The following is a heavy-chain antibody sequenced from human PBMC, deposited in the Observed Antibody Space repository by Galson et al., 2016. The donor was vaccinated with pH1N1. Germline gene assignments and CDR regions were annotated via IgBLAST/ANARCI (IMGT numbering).Heavy chain of an antibody. D-gene: IGHD5-12*01. CDR3: ARDSEDSGHEGFH. Sequence: SLRLSCAASGFTFTSYAMHWVRQAPGKGLEWVAVILYDGTNEYYADSVKGRFTISRDKTQSTVYLQMNSLRTEDTAVYYCARDSEDSGHEGFHWAQGTLVTVSS. V-gene: IGHV3-30*04. CDR1: GFTFTSYA. CDR2: ILYDGTNE. J-gene: IGHJ4*02.